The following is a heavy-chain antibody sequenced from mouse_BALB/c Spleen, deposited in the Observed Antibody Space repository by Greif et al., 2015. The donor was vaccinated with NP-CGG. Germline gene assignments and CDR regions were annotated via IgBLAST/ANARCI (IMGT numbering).Heavy chain of an antibody. J-gene: IGHJ3*01. D-gene: IGHD2-14*01. Sequence: DVMLVESGGDLVKPGGSLKLSCAASGFTFSSYGMSWVRQTPDKRLEWVATISSGGSYTYYPDSVKGRFTISRDNAKNPLYLQMSSLKSEDTAMYYCASHRPAWFAYWGQGTLVTVSA. CDR2: ISSGGSYT. CDR1: GFTFSSYG. V-gene: IGHV5-6*02. CDR3: ASHRPAWFAY.